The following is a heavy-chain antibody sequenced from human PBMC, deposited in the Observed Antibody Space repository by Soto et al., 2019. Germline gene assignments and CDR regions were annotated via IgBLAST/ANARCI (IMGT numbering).Heavy chain of an antibody. V-gene: IGHV4-39*01. D-gene: IGHD4-17*01. CDR1: GGSISSSSYY. CDR3: ARHDTVTPFDY. Sequence: QLQLQESGPGLVKPSETLSLTCTVSGGSISSSSYYWGWIRQPPGKGLEWIGSIYYSGSTYYNPSLKSRVTISVDTSKNQFSLKLSSVTAADTAVYYCARHDTVTPFDYCGQGTLVTVSS. J-gene: IGHJ4*02. CDR2: IYYSGST.